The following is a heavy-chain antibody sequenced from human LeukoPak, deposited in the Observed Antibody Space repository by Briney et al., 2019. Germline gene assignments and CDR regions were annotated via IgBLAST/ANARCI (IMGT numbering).Heavy chain of an antibody. CDR2: ISGSGGST. D-gene: IGHD4-17*01. CDR3: ANLVSYGDDDY. J-gene: IGHJ4*02. V-gene: IGHV3-23*01. CDR1: GFTFSSYA. Sequence: GGSLRLSCAASGFTFSSYAMSWVRQAPGKGLEWVSAISGSGGSTYYADSVKGRFTISRDNSKNTPYLQMNSLRAEDTAVYYCANLVSYGDDDYWGQGTLVTVSS.